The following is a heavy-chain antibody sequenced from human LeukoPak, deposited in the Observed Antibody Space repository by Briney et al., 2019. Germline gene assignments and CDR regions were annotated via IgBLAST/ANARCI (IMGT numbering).Heavy chain of an antibody. Sequence: PGGSLRLSCAASGFTFANYWMDWVRQAPGKGLEWVANINQDGSEKFYEDSVKGRFTISRDNAKNSVYLQMNRLRAEDTAVYYCSRSLDYLGQGTLVTVSS. J-gene: IGHJ4*02. CDR1: GFTFANYW. CDR2: INQDGSEK. V-gene: IGHV3-7*01. CDR3: SRSLDY.